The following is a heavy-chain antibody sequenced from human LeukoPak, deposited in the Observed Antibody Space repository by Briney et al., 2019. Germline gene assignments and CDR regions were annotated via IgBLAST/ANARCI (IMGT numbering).Heavy chain of an antibody. J-gene: IGHJ4*02. V-gene: IGHV3-7*01. CDR2: IKQDGSEK. Sequence: GGSLRLSCAASGFTLRGFLMSWVRPIPGKGLEWVANIKQDGSEKYYADALRGRFTISRDNTKNSLSLQMNSLIVEDTAVYYCARAGSNWNYVYWGQGTLSPFPQ. CDR3: ARAGSNWNYVY. CDR1: GFTLRGFL. D-gene: IGHD1-7*01.